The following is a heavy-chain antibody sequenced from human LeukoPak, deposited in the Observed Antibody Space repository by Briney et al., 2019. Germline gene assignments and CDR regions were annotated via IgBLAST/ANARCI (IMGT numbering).Heavy chain of an antibody. CDR2: INSDGSNT. CDR3: AKGMQVVVMTTIDY. Sequence: GGSLRLSCAASGFTFSGYWMHWVRQAPGKGLEWVSHINSDGSNTNYADSVKGRFTISRDNAKNTLYLQMNILRAEDTAVYYCAKGMQVVVMTTIDYWGQGTLVTVSS. V-gene: IGHV3-74*01. J-gene: IGHJ4*02. D-gene: IGHD3-22*01. CDR1: GFTFSGYW.